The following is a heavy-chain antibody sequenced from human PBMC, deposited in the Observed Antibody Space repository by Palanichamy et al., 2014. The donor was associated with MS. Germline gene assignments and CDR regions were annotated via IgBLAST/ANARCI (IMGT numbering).Heavy chain of an antibody. V-gene: IGHV1-69*10. CDR2: IIPILSLA. Sequence: QVLLVQSGAELRKPGSSVKVSCKASGDTFSRYGINWVRQAPGQRPEWMGGIIPILSLANSAQQLQDRLTITADESTNTAYMELGRLGSADTAVYYCARSPVKDEINDFDDVGFYFDSWGQGTLVTVSS. D-gene: IGHD2-15*01. CDR3: ARSPVKDEINDFDDVGFYFDS. CDR1: GDTFSRYG. J-gene: IGHJ4*02.